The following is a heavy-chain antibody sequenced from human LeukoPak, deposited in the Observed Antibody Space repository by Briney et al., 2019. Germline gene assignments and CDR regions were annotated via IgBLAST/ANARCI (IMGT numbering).Heavy chain of an antibody. CDR3: ARYPGTTSYPFDY. V-gene: IGHV1-2*02. Sequence: ASVKVSCKASGYTFTGYYMRWVRQAPGQGLEWMGWINPNSGGTNYAQKFQGRVTMTRDTSISTAYMELSRLRSDDTAVYYCARYPGTTSYPFDYWGQGTLVTVSS. J-gene: IGHJ4*02. D-gene: IGHD1-1*01. CDR2: INPNSGGT. CDR1: GYTFTGYY.